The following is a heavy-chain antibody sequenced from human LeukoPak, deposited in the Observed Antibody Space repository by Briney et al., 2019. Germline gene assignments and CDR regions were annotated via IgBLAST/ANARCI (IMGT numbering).Heavy chain of an antibody. Sequence: SETLSLTCAVYGGSFSGYYWSWIRQPPGKGLEWIGEINHSGSTDYNPSLKSRVTISVDTSKNQFSLKLSSVTAADTAVYYCARWGFYYDSSGYKTYYFDYWGQGTLVTVSS. CDR1: GGSFSGYY. D-gene: IGHD3-22*01. CDR2: INHSGST. J-gene: IGHJ4*02. CDR3: ARWGFYYDSSGYKTYYFDY. V-gene: IGHV4-34*01.